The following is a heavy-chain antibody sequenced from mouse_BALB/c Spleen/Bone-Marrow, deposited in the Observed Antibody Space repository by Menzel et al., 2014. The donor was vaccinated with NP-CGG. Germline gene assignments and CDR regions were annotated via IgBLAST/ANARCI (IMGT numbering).Heavy chain of an antibody. CDR3: VRGKNLYGTPLAY. CDR2: IWTGGGT. Sequence: VKVVESGPGLVAPSQRLSITCTVSGFSLTSYDMNWVRQPPGKGLEWLGVIWTGGGTDYNSAFMSRLSISKDNSKSQVFLKMNSLQTDDTAIYYCVRGKNLYGTPLAYWGQGTLVTVSA. D-gene: IGHD1-1*01. CDR1: GFSLTSYD. V-gene: IGHV2-9-2*01. J-gene: IGHJ3*01.